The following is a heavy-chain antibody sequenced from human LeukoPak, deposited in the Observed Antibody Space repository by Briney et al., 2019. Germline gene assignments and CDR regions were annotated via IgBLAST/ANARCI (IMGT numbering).Heavy chain of an antibody. CDR1: GYTFTGYS. V-gene: IGHV1-2*02. CDR3: ARVWGLSVGVGLGTFDY. Sequence: ASVKVSCKASGYTFTGYSIHWVRQAPGQGLEWMGWINPNSGGTKYAQKFQGRVTMTRDTSITTAYMDLSRLTSDDTAVYYCARVWGLSVGVGLGTFDYWGQGTLVTVSS. D-gene: IGHD3-16*01. J-gene: IGHJ4*02. CDR2: INPNSGGT.